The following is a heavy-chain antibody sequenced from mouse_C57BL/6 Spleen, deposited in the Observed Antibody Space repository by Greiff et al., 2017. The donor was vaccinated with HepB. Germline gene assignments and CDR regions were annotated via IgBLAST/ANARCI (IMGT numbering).Heavy chain of an antibody. CDR3: ARGSSYAY. J-gene: IGHJ2*01. CDR1: GFTFSSYA. V-gene: IGHV5-4*03. D-gene: IGHD1-1*01. Sequence: EVKVVESGGGLVKPGGSLKLSCAASGFTFSSYAMSWVRQTPEKRLEWVATISDGGSYTYYPDNVKGRFTISRDNAKNNLYLQMSHLKSEDTAMYYCARGSSYAYWGQGTTLTVSS. CDR2: ISDGGSYT.